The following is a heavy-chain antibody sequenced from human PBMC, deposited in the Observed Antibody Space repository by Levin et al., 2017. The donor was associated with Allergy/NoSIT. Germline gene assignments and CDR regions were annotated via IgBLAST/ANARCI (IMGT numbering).Heavy chain of an antibody. Sequence: SETLSLTCTVSGGSISSYYWSWIRQPPGKGLEWIGYIYYSGSTYYNPSLKSRVTISVDTSKNQFSLKLSSVTAADTAVYYCARGYYYESSGYNFDAFDIWGQGTMVTVSS. D-gene: IGHD3-22*01. CDR3: ARGYYYESSGYNFDAFDI. J-gene: IGHJ3*02. CDR1: GGSISSYY. V-gene: IGHV4-59*01. CDR2: IYYSGST.